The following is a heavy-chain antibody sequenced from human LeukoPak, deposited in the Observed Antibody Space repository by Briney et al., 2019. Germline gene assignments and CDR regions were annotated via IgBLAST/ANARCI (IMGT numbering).Heavy chain of an antibody. CDR3: ARGSGAYDRTGNFYYYMDV. CDR2: IDHSGST. D-gene: IGHD3-22*01. Sequence: SETLSLTCAVYGGSFSDYSWSWLRQSPGRGLEWIGEIDHSGSTNYNQSLTSRVTISVDTSKNQVSLKLTSVTAADSALFYCARGSGAYDRTGNFYYYMDVWGKGTTVTVSS. J-gene: IGHJ6*03. CDR1: GGSFSDYS. V-gene: IGHV4-34*01.